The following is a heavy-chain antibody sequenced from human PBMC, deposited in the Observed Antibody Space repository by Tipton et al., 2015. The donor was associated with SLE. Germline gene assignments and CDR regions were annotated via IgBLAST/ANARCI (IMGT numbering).Heavy chain of an antibody. J-gene: IGHJ6*03. CDR3: AREPVYYYYYMDV. V-gene: IGHV4-38-2*02. CDR1: GYSINNGFY. Sequence: LSCTVSGYSINNGFYWGWIRQPPGKGLEWIGEINHSGSTNYNPSLKSRVTISVDTSKNQFSLKLSSVTAADTAVYYCAREPVYYYYYMDVWGKGTTVTVSS. CDR2: INHSGST.